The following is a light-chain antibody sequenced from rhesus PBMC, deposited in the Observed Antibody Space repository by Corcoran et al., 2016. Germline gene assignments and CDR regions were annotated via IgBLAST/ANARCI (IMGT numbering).Light chain of an antibody. J-gene: IGKJ2*01. Sequence: DIQMTQSPSSLSASVGDRVTITCRASQVISNDLAWYQQKPGETTKILIFETSSLQSGIPFRFSGSGSGTDFTLTISSLQSEDFATYYCQQYYNTPYSFGQGTKVEIK. CDR1: QVISND. CDR2: ETS. CDR3: QQYYNTPYS. V-gene: IGKV1-25*01.